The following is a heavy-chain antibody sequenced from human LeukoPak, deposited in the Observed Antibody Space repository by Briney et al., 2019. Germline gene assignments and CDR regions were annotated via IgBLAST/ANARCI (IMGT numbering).Heavy chain of an antibody. Sequence: KPSETLSLTCAVYGGSFSGYYWSWIRQPPGKGLEWIGEINHSGSTNYNPSLKSRVTISVDTSKNQFSLKLSSVTAADTAVYYCARGMGRYFRGSFFDYWGQGTLVTVSS. CDR3: ARGMGRYFRGSFFDY. V-gene: IGHV4-34*01. CDR2: INHSGST. D-gene: IGHD3-9*01. J-gene: IGHJ4*02. CDR1: GGSFSGYY.